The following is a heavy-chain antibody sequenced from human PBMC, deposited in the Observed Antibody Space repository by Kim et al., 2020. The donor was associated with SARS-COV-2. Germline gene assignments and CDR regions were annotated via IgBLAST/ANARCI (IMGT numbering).Heavy chain of an antibody. CDR1: GFTFSSYG. V-gene: IGHV3-33*01. D-gene: IGHD4-17*01. Sequence: GGSLRLSCAASGFTFSSYGMHWVRQAPGKGLEWVAGIWYDGSNKNYADSVKGRFTISRDNSKNTLYLQMNSLRAEDTAVYYCARGCLYGDYFDYWVQGTLCSASP. J-gene: IGHJ4*02. CDR2: IWYDGSNK. CDR3: ARGCLYGDYFDY.